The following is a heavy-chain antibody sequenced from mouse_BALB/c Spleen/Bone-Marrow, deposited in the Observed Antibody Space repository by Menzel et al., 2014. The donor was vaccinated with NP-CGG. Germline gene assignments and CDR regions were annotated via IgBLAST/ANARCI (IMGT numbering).Heavy chain of an antibody. J-gene: IGHJ3*01. Sequence: LQQSGSELVRPGASVKLSCKASGYTFTSYWMHWVKQRHGQGLEWIGNIYPGSGSTNYDEKFKSKGTLTVDTSSSTAYMHLSSLTSEDSAVYYCTREKVYYGISWFAYWGQGTLVTVSA. CDR3: TREKVYYGISWFAY. D-gene: IGHD2-1*01. V-gene: IGHV1S22*01. CDR2: IYPGSGST. CDR1: GYTFTSYW.